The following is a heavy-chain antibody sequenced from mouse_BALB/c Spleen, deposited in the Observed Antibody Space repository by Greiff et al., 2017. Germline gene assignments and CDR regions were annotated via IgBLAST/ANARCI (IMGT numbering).Heavy chain of an antibody. V-gene: IGHV1S81*02. CDR2: INPSNGGT. Sequence: QVQLKQSGAELVKPGASVKLSCKASGYTFTSYYMYWVKQRPGQGLEWIGEINPSNGGTNFNEKFKSKATLTVDKSSSTAYMQLSSLTSEDSAVYYCTRDGLYAMDYWGQGTSVTVSS. J-gene: IGHJ4*01. CDR3: TRDGLYAMDY. CDR1: GYTFTSYY. D-gene: IGHD2-3*01.